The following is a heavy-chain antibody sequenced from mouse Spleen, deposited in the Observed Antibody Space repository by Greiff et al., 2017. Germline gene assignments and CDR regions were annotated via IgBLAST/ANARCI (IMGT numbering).Heavy chain of an antibody. J-gene: IGHJ4*01. CDR1: GFTFSDYG. Sequence: EVMLVESGGGLVKPGGSLKLSCAASGFTFSDYGMHWVRQAPEKGLEWVAYISSGSSTIYYADTVKGRFTISRDNAKNTLFLQMTSLRSEDTAMYYCARRIYDYDYYAMDYWGQGTSVTVSS. D-gene: IGHD2-4*01. V-gene: IGHV5-17*01. CDR2: ISSGSSTI. CDR3: ARRIYDYDYYAMDY.